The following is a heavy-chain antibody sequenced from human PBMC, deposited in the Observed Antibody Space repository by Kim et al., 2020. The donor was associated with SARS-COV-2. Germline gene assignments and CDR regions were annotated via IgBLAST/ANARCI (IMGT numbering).Heavy chain of an antibody. CDR3: AAPAWGSSWYIGRGKTSVGQTKYTPTN. CDR2: ISYDGSNK. V-gene: IGHV3-30-3*01. D-gene: IGHD6-13*01. J-gene: IGHJ4*02. CDR1: GFTFSSYA. Sequence: GGSLRLSCAASGFTFSSYAMHWVRQAPGKGLEWVAVISYDGSNKYYADSVKGRFTISRDNSKNTLYLQMNSLRAEDTAVYYCAAPAWGSSWYIGRGKTSVGQTKYTPTNWGQGTLVTVSS.